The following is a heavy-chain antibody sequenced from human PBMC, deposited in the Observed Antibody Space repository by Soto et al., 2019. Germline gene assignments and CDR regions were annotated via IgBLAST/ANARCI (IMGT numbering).Heavy chain of an antibody. CDR1: GASISSGGFY. D-gene: IGHD6-13*01. J-gene: IGHJ5*01. V-gene: IGHV4-31*03. Sequence: QVQLQESDPGLVQPSQTLSLTCTVSGASISSGGFYWSWIRQFPGKGLEWIGYIDYRGRTFYNPSLKSRVTISRDTSKSQFSLNVNSVTAADTAVFYCARVSAAGTRWFDSWGQGTLVTVSS. CDR2: IDYRGRT. CDR3: ARVSAAGTRWFDS.